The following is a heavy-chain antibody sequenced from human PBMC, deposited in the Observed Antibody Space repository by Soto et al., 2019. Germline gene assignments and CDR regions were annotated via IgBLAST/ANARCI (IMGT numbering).Heavy chain of an antibody. CDR3: ARPESIAVAGTDYYFDY. V-gene: IGHV1-18*01. Sequence: ASVKVSCKASGYTFTSYGISWVRQAPGQGLEWMGWISAYNGDTNYAQKLQGRVTITADESTSTAYMELSSLRSEDTAVYYCARPESIAVAGTDYYFDYWGQGTLVTVSS. CDR1: GYTFTSYG. D-gene: IGHD6-19*01. J-gene: IGHJ4*02. CDR2: ISAYNGDT.